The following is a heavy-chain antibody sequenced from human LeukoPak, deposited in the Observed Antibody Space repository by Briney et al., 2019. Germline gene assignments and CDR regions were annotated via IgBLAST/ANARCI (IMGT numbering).Heavy chain of an antibody. CDR1: GFTFSSYS. CDR2: ISSSSSTI. CDR3: ARDRAMTTDPRPWYFDL. D-gene: IGHD4-17*01. V-gene: IGHV3-48*02. J-gene: IGHJ2*01. Sequence: GGSLRLSCAASGFTFSSYSMNWVRQGPGKGLEWVSYISSSSSTIYYADSVKGRFTISRDNAKNSVYLQMNSLRDEDTAVYYCARDRAMTTDPRPWYFDLWGRGTLVTVSS.